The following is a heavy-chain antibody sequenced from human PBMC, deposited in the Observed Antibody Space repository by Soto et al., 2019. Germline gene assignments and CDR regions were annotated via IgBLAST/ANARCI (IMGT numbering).Heavy chain of an antibody. Sequence: GSSVKVSCKASGYTFTAYDINWVRQASGQGLEWMGWMNPINGATGTARRFQGRVSMTRNTATGTAYLELTSLRSDDTAVYYCGRGPSPRAPAGGTPYYYAMDVWGQGTTVTV. D-gene: IGHD6-13*01. V-gene: IGHV1-8*02. CDR3: GRGPSPRAPAGGTPYYYAMDV. CDR2: MNPINGAT. CDR1: GYTFTAYD. J-gene: IGHJ6*02.